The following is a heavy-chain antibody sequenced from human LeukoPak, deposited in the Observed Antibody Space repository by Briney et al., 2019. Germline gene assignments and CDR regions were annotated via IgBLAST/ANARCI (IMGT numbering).Heavy chain of an antibody. CDR3: ARFGSSTWYKGAFET. CDR1: GGSFSGYY. D-gene: IGHD6-13*01. Sequence: PSETLSLTCAVYGGSFSGYYWSWIRQPPGKGLEWVGEIVHSGNTKYNPSLKSRVTISVDTSKNQFSLNLTSATAADTAVYYCARFGSSTWYKGAFETWGQGTMVTVAS. J-gene: IGHJ3*02. V-gene: IGHV4-34*12. CDR2: IVHSGNT.